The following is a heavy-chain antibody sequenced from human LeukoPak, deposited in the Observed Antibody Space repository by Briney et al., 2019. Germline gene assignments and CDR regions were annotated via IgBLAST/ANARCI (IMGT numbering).Heavy chain of an antibody. CDR3: ARGVAGY. CDR2: MNPNSGNT. V-gene: IGHV1-8*03. Sequence: ASVKVSCKASGGTFSSYAINWVRQATGQGLEWMGWMNPNSGNTGYAQKFQGRVTITRDTSISAVYMELSSLRSEDTAVYYCARGVAGYWGQGTLVTVSS. D-gene: IGHD5-12*01. CDR1: GGTFSSYA. J-gene: IGHJ4*02.